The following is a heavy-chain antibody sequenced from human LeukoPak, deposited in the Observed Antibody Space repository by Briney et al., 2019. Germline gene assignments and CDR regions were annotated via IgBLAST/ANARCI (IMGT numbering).Heavy chain of an antibody. CDR1: GFPFSNAW. CDR2: IKSKTDGGKT. D-gene: IGHD3-10*01. CDR3: STVSPYYGSGTTSPDS. V-gene: IGHV3-15*01. Sequence: GGSLRLSCAASGFPFSNAWMSWVRQAPGKGLEWVGRIKSKTDGGKTDYAAPVQGRFSISRDDSENTLYLQMNGLNTEDTAVYYGSTVSPYYGSGTTSPDSWGQGTLVVVSS. J-gene: IGHJ4*02.